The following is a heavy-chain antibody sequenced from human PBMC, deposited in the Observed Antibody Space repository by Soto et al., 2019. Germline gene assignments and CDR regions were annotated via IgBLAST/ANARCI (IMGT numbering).Heavy chain of an antibody. CDR2: ISDTGST. V-gene: IGHV4-59*11. J-gene: IGHJ4*02. CDR1: GVSISSHY. CDR3: ARGPGYRTIFDY. Sequence: QVQLQESGPGLVKPSETLSLTCTVSGVSISSHYWTWIRQPPGKGLEWIGYISDTGSTNFNPSLKSRVTISRDTSKNHFSLKLSSLTAADTAVYYCARGPGYRTIFDYWGQGTLVTVSS. D-gene: IGHD5-18*01.